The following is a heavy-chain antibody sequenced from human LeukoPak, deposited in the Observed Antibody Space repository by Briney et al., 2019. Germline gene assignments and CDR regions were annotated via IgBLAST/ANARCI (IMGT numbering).Heavy chain of an antibody. CDR1: GYTFTSYG. CDR2: ISAYNGNK. CDR3: ARGGYSYGRLDY. V-gene: IGHV1-18*01. J-gene: IGHJ4*02. Sequence: ASVKVSCNASGYTFTSYGISWVRQAPGQGLEWMGWISAYNGNKNYAQKLQGRVTMTTDTSTSTAYMEMRSLRSDDTAVYYCARGGYSYGRLDYWGQGTLVTVSS. D-gene: IGHD5-18*01.